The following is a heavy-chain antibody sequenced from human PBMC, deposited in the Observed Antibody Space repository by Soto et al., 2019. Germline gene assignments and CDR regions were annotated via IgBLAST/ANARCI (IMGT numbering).Heavy chain of an antibody. D-gene: IGHD3-10*01. CDR1: GFVFDDYA. Sequence: EVQLVESGGGLVQPGRSLRLSCEASGFVFDDYAMHWVRQPPGKGLEWVSSISWNSGNIGYADSMKGRFTISRDNAKNSLYLQMNSLGTDDTALYYCAKDTDPGEVLDVSYFDHWGLGTLVTVSS. V-gene: IGHV3-9*01. J-gene: IGHJ4*02. CDR2: ISWNSGNI. CDR3: AKDTDPGEVLDVSYFDH.